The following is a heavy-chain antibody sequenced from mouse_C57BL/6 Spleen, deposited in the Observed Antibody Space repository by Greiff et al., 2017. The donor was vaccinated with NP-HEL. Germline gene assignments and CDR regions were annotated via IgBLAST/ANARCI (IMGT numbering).Heavy chain of an antibody. D-gene: IGHD1-1*01. Sequence: QVQLQQPGAELVKPRASVKLSCKASGYTFTSYWMHWVKQRPGQGLEWIGMIHPNSGSTNYNEKFKSKATLTVDKSSSTAYMQLSSLTSEDSAVYYCARSGYGSSSHWYFDVWGTGTTVTVSS. J-gene: IGHJ1*03. CDR2: IHPNSGST. CDR3: ARSGYGSSSHWYFDV. V-gene: IGHV1-64*01. CDR1: GYTFTSYW.